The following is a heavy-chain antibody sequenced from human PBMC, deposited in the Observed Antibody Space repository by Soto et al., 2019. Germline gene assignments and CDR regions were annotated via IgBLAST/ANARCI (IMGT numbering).Heavy chain of an antibody. Sequence: QVQLVQSGAEAKKPGSSVKVSCKTSGGTFSSYAISWVRQAPGQGLEWMGGTVPLFRTTNYAQKFQGRVTITADTYTYTVYMELSGLRSGDTAVYYCARGGYSSTWSNLLDRSGLDVWGQGTTVTVSS. V-gene: IGHV1-69*06. CDR1: GGTFSSYA. D-gene: IGHD6-13*01. CDR2: TVPLFRTT. CDR3: ARGGYSSTWSNLLDRSGLDV. J-gene: IGHJ6*02.